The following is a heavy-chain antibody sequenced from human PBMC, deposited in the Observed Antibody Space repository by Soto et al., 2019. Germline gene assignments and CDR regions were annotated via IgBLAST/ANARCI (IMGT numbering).Heavy chain of an antibody. J-gene: IGHJ4*02. Sequence: XTLSLTCGVSGGSFDGYYWSWIRQSPGKGLEWIGEISGSGATNYNPALESRVSLSLDTSKNQFSIKLDYVTASDTAVYYCAKLWRHWGQGTLGTVS. CDR2: ISGSGAT. V-gene: IGHV4-34*01. CDR1: GGSFDGYY. D-gene: IGHD2-21*01. CDR3: AKLWRH.